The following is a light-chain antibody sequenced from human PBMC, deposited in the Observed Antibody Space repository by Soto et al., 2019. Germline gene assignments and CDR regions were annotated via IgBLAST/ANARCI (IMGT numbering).Light chain of an antibody. V-gene: IGKV3-20*01. Sequence: EIVLTQSPGTLSLSPGERATLSCRASQSVSTQYLAWYQQKPGQAPRLLIYGTSSRPGGIPDRFSGSGSGTDFTLTINRLQPEAFAVYFCQQYGTSPYTFAQGTKLEI. J-gene: IGKJ2*01. CDR1: QSVSTQY. CDR2: GTS. CDR3: QQYGTSPYT.